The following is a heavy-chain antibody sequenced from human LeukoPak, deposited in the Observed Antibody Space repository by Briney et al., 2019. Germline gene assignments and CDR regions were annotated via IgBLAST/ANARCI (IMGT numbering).Heavy chain of an antibody. J-gene: IGHJ3*02. CDR2: IYYSGAT. CDR3: ARGYYYDSSGYYTAFDI. V-gene: IGHV4-30-4*07. D-gene: IGHD3-22*01. Sequence: PSETLSLTCAVSGGSINSGGYSWSWIRQPPGKGLEWIGYIYYSGATYYNPSLKSRLTISIDTSKNQFSLKLSSVTAADTAVYYCARGYYYDSSGYYTAFDIWGQGTMVTVSS. CDR1: GGSINSGGYS.